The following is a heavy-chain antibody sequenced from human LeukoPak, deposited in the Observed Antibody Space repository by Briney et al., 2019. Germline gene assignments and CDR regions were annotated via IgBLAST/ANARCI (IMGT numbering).Heavy chain of an antibody. Sequence: ASVKVSCKASGYTFTGYYMHWVRQAPGQGLEWSGWINPNSGGTNYAQKFQGRVTMTRDTSISTAYMELSRLRSDDTAVYYCARVGALNYYDSSGYQNWFDPWGQGTLVTVSS. CDR1: GYTFTGYY. V-gene: IGHV1-2*02. D-gene: IGHD3-22*01. J-gene: IGHJ5*02. CDR3: ARVGALNYYDSSGYQNWFDP. CDR2: INPNSGGT.